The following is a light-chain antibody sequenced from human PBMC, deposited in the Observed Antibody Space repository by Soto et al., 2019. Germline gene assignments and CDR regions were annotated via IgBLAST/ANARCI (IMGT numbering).Light chain of an antibody. CDR2: AAS. CDR3: QQLNSYPPT. J-gene: IGKJ4*01. V-gene: IGKV1-9*01. Sequence: IQLTQSPSSLSASVGDRVTITCRASQGISSYLAWYQQKPGKAPKLLIYAASTLQNGVSSRFSGSGSGTDFTLTISSLQPEDFATYYCQQLNSYPPTFGGGTKVDIK. CDR1: QGISSY.